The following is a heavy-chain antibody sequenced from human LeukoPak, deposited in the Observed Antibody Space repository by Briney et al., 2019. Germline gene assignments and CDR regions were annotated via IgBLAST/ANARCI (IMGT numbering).Heavy chain of an antibody. CDR3: ATRDLDGYSLYYYYYMDV. D-gene: IGHD5-24*01. J-gene: IGHJ6*03. CDR2: ISGSGGST. CDR1: GFTFSSYG. V-gene: IGHV3-23*01. Sequence: GGTLRLSCAASGFTFSSYGMSWVRQAPGKGLEWVSAISGSGGSTYYADSVKGRFTISRDNSKNTLYLQMNSLRAEDTAVYYCATRDLDGYSLYYYYYMDVWGRGTTVTISS.